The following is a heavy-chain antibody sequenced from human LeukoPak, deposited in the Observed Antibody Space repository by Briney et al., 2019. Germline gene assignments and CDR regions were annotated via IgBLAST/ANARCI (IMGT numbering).Heavy chain of an antibody. CDR2: ISSSSIYI. J-gene: IGHJ4*02. V-gene: IGHV3-21*01. Sequence: GGSLRLSCAASGFTFRNAWMNWVRQAPGKGLEWVSSISSSSIYIYYADSLKGRFTISRDNAKNSLFLQMNSLRAEDTAVYYCARDRGYYDSSGLGGDYWGQGTLVTVSS. D-gene: IGHD3-22*01. CDR3: ARDRGYYDSSGLGGDY. CDR1: GFTFRNAW.